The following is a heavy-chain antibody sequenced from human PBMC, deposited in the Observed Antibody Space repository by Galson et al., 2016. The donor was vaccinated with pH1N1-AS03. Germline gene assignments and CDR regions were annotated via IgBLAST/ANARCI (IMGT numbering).Heavy chain of an antibody. CDR3: ASSPDYSDTSVYYGTAY. J-gene: IGHJ4*02. CDR1: GGTFSSYA. CDR2: LIPIFHTP. V-gene: IGHV1-69*06. D-gene: IGHD3-22*01. Sequence: SVKVSCKASGGTFSSYAFTWVRQAPGQGLEWVGGLIPIFHTPNYAQKFQGRVMIIADKSTSTAYMELRSLTSEDTAVYYCASSPDYSDTSVYYGTAYWGQGTLVTVSS.